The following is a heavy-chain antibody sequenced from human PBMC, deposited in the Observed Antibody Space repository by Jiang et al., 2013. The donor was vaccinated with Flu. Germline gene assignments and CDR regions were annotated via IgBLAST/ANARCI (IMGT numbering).Heavy chain of an antibody. V-gene: IGHV3-21*01. CDR2: ISSSSSYI. D-gene: IGHD3-3*01. J-gene: IGHJ6*02. CDR1: GFTFSSYS. Sequence: VQLVESGGGLVKPGGSLRLSCAASGFTFSSYSMNWVRQAPGKGLEWVSSISSSSSYIYYADSVKGRFTISRDNAKNSLYLQMNSLRAEDTAVYYCARDRMDFWSGYLYYYYYGMDVWGQGTTGHRLL. CDR3: ARDRMDFWSGYLYYYYYGMDV.